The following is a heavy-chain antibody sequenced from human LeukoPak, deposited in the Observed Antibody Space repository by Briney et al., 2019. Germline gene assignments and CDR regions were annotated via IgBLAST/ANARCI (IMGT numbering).Heavy chain of an antibody. V-gene: IGHV1-69*10. CDR1: GGTFSSYA. J-gene: IGHJ3*02. CDR3: ARGADSSGYYYVVAFDI. CDR2: TIPILGIA. Sequence: GASVKVSCKASGGTFSSYAISWVREGPGQVLEWMGRTIPILGIANYAQKFQGRVTITADKSTSTAYMEPSSLRSEDTAVYYCARGADSSGYYYVVAFDIWGQGTMVTVSS. D-gene: IGHD3-22*01.